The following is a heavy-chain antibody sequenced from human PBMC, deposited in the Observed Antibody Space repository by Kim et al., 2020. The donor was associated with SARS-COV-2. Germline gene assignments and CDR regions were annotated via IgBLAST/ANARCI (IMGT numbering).Heavy chain of an antibody. V-gene: IGHV3-11*04. CDR3: ARGGLSGY. CDR2: GSPI. Sequence: GSPIYYADSVKGRFTISRDNAKNSLYLQMNSLRAEDTAVYYCARGGLSGYWGQGTLVTVSS. D-gene: IGHD3-16*02. J-gene: IGHJ4*02.